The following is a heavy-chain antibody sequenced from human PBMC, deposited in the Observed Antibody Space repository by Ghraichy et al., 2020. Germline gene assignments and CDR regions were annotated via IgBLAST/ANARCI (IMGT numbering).Heavy chain of an antibody. V-gene: IGHV3-21*01. CDR1: GFTFRSYS. CDR2: ISSSSSYI. CDR3: AREDGSGWYPKTYYFDY. J-gene: IGHJ4*02. D-gene: IGHD6-19*01. Sequence: GGSLRLSCAASGFTFRSYSMNWVRQAPGKGLEWVSSISSSSSYIYYADSVKGRFTISRDNAKNSLYLQMNSLRAEDTAVYYCAREDGSGWYPKTYYFDYWGQGTLVTFSS.